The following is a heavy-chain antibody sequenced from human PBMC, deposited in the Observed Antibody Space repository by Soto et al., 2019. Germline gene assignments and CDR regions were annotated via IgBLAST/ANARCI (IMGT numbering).Heavy chain of an antibody. CDR3: GGPLGVPGFDP. V-gene: IGHV3-23*01. D-gene: IGHD3-3*01. J-gene: IGHJ5*02. Sequence: GGSLRLSCVASGFIFSDYAMTWVRQAPGKGLEWVATISASGGNIEYTDSLKGRFTISRDNSKNTLYLQMNSLRAEDTAVYYCGGPLGVPGFDPWGQGTLVTVSS. CDR2: ISASGGNI. CDR1: GFIFSDYA.